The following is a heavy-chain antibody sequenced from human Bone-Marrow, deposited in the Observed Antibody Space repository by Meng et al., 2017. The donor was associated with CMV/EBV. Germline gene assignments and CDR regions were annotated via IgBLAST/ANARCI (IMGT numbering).Heavy chain of an antibody. Sequence: ETLSLTCAASGFTFSSYWMHWVRQAPGKGLVWVSRINSDGSSTSYADSVKGRFTISRDNAKNTLYLQMNSLRAEDTAVYYCARVVGSGYSSSWYYYGFDPWGQGTLVTVSS. D-gene: IGHD6-13*01. CDR2: INSDGSST. CDR3: ARVVGSGYSSSWYYYGFDP. J-gene: IGHJ5*02. CDR1: GFTFSSYW. V-gene: IGHV3-74*01.